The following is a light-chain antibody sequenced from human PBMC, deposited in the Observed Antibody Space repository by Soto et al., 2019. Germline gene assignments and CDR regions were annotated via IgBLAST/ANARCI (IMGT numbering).Light chain of an antibody. CDR3: QQYCSSPWT. Sequence: EIELTQSPATLSLSPGERATLSCRASQSVSSSYLAWYQQKPGQAPRLLIYGASSRGTGIPDRFSGSGSGTDFTLTISRLEPEDFAVYYCQQYCSSPWTFGQGTKVEIK. CDR1: QSVSSSY. V-gene: IGKV3-20*01. CDR2: GAS. J-gene: IGKJ1*01.